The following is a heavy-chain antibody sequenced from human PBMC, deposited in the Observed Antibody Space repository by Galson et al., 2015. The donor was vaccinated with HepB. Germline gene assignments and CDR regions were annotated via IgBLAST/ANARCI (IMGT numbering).Heavy chain of an antibody. D-gene: IGHD6-19*01. CDR3: ATQFPIPDSSGWYFDY. CDR1: GYTLTELS. J-gene: IGHJ4*02. Sequence: SVKVSCKVSGYTLTELSMHWVRQAPGKGLEWMGGFDPEDGETIYAQKFQGRVTMTEDTSTDTAYMELSSLRSEDTAVYYCATQFPIPDSSGWYFDYWGQGTLVTVSS. CDR2: FDPEDGET. V-gene: IGHV1-24*01.